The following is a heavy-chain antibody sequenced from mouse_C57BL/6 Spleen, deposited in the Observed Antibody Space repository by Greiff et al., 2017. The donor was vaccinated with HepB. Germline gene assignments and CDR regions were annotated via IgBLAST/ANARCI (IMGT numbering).Heavy chain of an antibody. CDR2: IWGVGST. J-gene: IGHJ4*01. V-gene: IGHV2-6*01. Sequence: VQRVESGPGLVAPSQSLSITCTVSGFSLTSYGVDWVRQSPGKGLEWLGVIWGVGSTNYNSALKSRLSISKDNSKSQVFLKMNSLQTDDTAMYYCARGDSSGAMDYWGQGTSVTVSS. D-gene: IGHD3-3*01. CDR3: ARGDSSGAMDY. CDR1: GFSLTSYG.